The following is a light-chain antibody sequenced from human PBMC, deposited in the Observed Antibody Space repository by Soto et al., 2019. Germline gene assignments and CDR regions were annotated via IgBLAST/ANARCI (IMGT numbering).Light chain of an antibody. CDR3: VLYMGSGIWV. J-gene: IGLJ3*02. CDR1: SGSVSTSYY. V-gene: IGLV8-61*01. Sequence: QAVVTQEPSFSVSPGGTVTLTCGLSSGSVSTSYYTSWYQQTPGQAPRTLIYSTNTRSSGVPDRFSGSILGNKAALTITGAQADDEYDYYCVLYMGSGIWVFGGGTKLTVL. CDR2: STN.